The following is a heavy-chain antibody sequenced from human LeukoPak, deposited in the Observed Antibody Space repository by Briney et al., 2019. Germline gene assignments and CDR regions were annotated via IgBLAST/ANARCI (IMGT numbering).Heavy chain of an antibody. J-gene: IGHJ4*02. CDR2: ISRSSSTI. Sequence: PGGSLRLSCAASGFTFRSYSMNWVRQAPGKGLEWVSHISRSSSTIDYADSVKGRFTISRDNSKNTLYLQMNSLRAEDTAVYYCAKDLLYDSSGYSDYWGQGTLVTVSS. CDR1: GFTFRSYS. V-gene: IGHV3-48*01. CDR3: AKDLLYDSSGYSDY. D-gene: IGHD3-22*01.